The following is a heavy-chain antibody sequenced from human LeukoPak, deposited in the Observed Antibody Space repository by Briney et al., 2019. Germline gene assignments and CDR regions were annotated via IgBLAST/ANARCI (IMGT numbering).Heavy chain of an antibody. V-gene: IGHV3-21*01. Sequence: GGSLRLSCAASGFTFSSYSMNWVRQAPGKGLEWVSSISSSSSYIYYADSVKGRFTISRDNAKNSLYLQMNSLRAEDTAVYYCAKILKTPTYYDFWSGYYGYYYMDVWGKGTTVTVSS. CDR2: ISSSSSYI. CDR3: AKILKTPTYYDFWSGYYGYYYMDV. J-gene: IGHJ6*03. D-gene: IGHD3-3*01. CDR1: GFTFSSYS.